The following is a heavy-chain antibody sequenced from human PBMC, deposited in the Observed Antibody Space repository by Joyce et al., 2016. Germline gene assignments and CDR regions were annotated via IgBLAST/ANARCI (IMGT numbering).Heavy chain of an antibody. CDR2: IYYSGSTNSGSA. J-gene: IGHJ3*02. CDR3: ARSNAFDI. Sequence: QVQLQEAGPGLVKPSETLSLTCTVSGGATSNYYCSWIRQPPGKGLEWIGYIYYSGSTNSGSANYNPSLKGRLTISADTSKSRFSLKLTSVTAADAAVYYCARSNAFDIWGQGTMVTVSS. CDR1: GGATSNYY. V-gene: IGHV4-59*01.